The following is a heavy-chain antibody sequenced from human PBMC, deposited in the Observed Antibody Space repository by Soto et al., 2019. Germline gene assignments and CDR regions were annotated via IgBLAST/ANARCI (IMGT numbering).Heavy chain of an antibody. Sequence: SETLSVTCTVSGGSISSGGYYWSRHRQHPGKGLEWIGYIYYSGSTYYNPSLKSRVTISVDTSKNQFSLKLSSVTAADTAVYYCATHYYDSSGYSDYWGQGTLVTVSS. J-gene: IGHJ4*02. V-gene: IGHV4-31*03. CDR2: IYYSGST. CDR1: GGSISSGGYY. D-gene: IGHD3-22*01. CDR3: ATHYYDSSGYSDY.